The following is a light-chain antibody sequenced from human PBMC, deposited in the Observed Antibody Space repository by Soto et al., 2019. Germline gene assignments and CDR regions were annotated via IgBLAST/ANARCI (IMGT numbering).Light chain of an antibody. V-gene: IGKV3-15*01. CDR3: QQYNNRRT. CDR2: DAS. CDR1: QCVATN. Sequence: EIVMTQSPATLSVSPGERATLSCRASQCVATNLAWYQQKPGQVPRLLIYDASTRATDIPARFSGSGSGTEFTLSISSLQSEDFAVYYCQQYNNRRTFGQGTKVEIK. J-gene: IGKJ1*01.